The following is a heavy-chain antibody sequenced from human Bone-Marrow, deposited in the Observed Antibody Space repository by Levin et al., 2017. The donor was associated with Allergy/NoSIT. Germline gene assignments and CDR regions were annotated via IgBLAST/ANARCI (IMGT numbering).Heavy chain of an antibody. V-gene: IGHV4-59*01. CDR2: IYYSGTT. CDR1: GGSLNTFY. Sequence: PETLSLTCTVSGGSLNTFYWSWIRQPPGKGLEWIGHIYYSGTTNYNPSLESRVTISLDASKNQFSLRLTSVTAADTAVYYCARDVSNYYYYSGMDVWGQGTTVTVSS. CDR3: ARDVSNYYYYSGMDV. J-gene: IGHJ6*02.